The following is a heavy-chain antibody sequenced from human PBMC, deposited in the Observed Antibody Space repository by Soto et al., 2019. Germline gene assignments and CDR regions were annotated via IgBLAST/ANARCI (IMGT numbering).Heavy chain of an antibody. CDR2: ISSSSSTI. Sequence: GGSLRLSCAASGFTFSSYSMNWVRQAPGKGLEWVSYISSSSSTIYYADSVKGRFTISRDNAKNSLYQQMNSLRAEDTAVYYCAKDRGPFLGYCSSTSCSILDYWGQGTLVTVSS. CDR1: GFTFSSYS. J-gene: IGHJ4*02. CDR3: AKDRGPFLGYCSSTSCSILDY. D-gene: IGHD2-2*01. V-gene: IGHV3-48*01.